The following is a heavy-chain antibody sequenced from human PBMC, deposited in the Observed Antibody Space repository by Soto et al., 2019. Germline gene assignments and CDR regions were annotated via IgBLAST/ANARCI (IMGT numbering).Heavy chain of an antibody. CDR3: ARGPGVYGSGSYYNENWFDP. Sequence: WETLSLTCTVSGGSISSYYWSWIRQPAGKGLEWIGRIYTSGSTNYNPSLKSRVTMSVDTSKNQFSLKLSSVTAADTAVYYCARGPGVYGSGSYYNENWFDPWGQGTLVTVSS. CDR2: IYTSGST. J-gene: IGHJ5*02. V-gene: IGHV4-4*07. CDR1: GGSISSYY. D-gene: IGHD3-10*01.